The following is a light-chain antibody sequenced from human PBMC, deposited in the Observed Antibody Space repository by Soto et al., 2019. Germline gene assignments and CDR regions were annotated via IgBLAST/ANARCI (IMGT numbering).Light chain of an antibody. CDR3: QPYNNWPLT. CDR1: QSVSSY. V-gene: IGKV3-15*01. Sequence: EIVLTQSPATLSLSPGERATLSCRASQSVSSYLAWYQQKPGQTPRLLIYDTSTGATGVPTRFSGSRSGAEFTLTINSLQSEDFAVYYCQPYNNWPLTFGGGTKVDIK. CDR2: DTS. J-gene: IGKJ4*01.